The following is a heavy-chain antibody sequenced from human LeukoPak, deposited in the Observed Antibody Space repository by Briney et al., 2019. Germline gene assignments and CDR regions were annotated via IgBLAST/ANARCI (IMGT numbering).Heavy chain of an antibody. CDR3: ARPYRSGWYGGFDI. V-gene: IGHV4-59*08. J-gene: IGHJ3*02. D-gene: IGHD6-19*01. CDR2: IYYSGST. Sequence: ASETLSLTCTVSGGSISTYYWSWIRQPPGRGLEWIGYIYYSGSTNYNPSLKSRVTTSVDTSKNQFSLNLSSVTAADTAVYCCARPYRSGWYGGFDIWGQGTIVTVSS. CDR1: GGSISTYY.